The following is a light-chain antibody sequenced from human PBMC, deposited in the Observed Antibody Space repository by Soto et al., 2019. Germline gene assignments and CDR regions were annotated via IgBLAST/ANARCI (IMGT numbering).Light chain of an antibody. CDR2: DVS. J-gene: IGKJ5*01. Sequence: AIQLTQSPSSLYASVGDRVTITCRASQDIRGALAWYRQKPGKAPKILIYDVSTLESGVPSRFSGSSSGTDFTLTISSLQPVDFATYYCKQFNSYPITFGQGTRLEIK. CDR1: QDIRGA. CDR3: KQFNSYPIT. V-gene: IGKV1-13*02.